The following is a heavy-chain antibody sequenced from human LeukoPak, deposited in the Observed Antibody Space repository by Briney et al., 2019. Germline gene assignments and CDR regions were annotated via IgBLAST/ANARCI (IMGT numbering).Heavy chain of an antibody. J-gene: IGHJ6*02. Sequence: PGGSLRLSCVASGFTFSDYSMHWVRQAPGKELEWVAVISHDGSNKYYADSVKGRFTISRDDSRNTLYLQMNSLRAEDTAVYYCAKRSRRLTIVRGVPREDVWGQGTTVTVSS. CDR2: ISHDGSNK. CDR1: GFTFSDYS. CDR3: AKRSRRLTIVRGVPREDV. D-gene: IGHD3-10*01. V-gene: IGHV3-30*04.